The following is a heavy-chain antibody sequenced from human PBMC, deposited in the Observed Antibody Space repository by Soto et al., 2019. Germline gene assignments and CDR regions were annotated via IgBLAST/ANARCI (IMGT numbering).Heavy chain of an antibody. Sequence: GGSLRLSCAASGFTFSSYAMSWVRQAPGKGLEWVSAISGSGNNTYYADSVKGRFTISRDNSKNTLYLQMNSLRAEDTAVYYCAKDSYPPYITMIVVAQVRYFDYWGQGTLVTVSS. V-gene: IGHV3-23*01. CDR2: ISGSGNNT. D-gene: IGHD3-22*01. J-gene: IGHJ4*02. CDR3: AKDSYPPYITMIVVAQVRYFDY. CDR1: GFTFSSYA.